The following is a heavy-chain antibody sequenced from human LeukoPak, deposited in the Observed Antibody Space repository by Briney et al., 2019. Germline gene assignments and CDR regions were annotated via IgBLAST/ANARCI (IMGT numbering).Heavy chain of an antibody. CDR3: ARERTEDYFDY. V-gene: IGHV4-59*12. J-gene: IGHJ4*02. Sequence: SETLSLTCSVSGGSLSGYYWSWIRQPPGKGLEWPGYVYYSGNTNYNRSLKSRLTISVDTSKNQFSLKVTSVTATDTAVYYCARERTEDYFDYWGQGTLVTVSS. CDR2: VYYSGNT. CDR1: GGSLSGYY.